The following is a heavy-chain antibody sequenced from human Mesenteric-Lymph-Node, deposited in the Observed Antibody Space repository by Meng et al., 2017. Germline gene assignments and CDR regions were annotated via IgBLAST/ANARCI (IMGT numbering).Heavy chain of an antibody. CDR2: ISYDGSNK. CDR3: ARDLTAGYSSSWAIDY. D-gene: IGHD6-13*01. V-gene: IGHV3-30*04. CDR1: GFTFSSYA. J-gene: IGHJ4*02. Sequence: GESLKISCAASGFTFSSYAMHWVRQAPGKGLEWVAVISYDGSNKYYADSVKGRFTISRDNSKNTLYLQMNSLRAEDTAVYYCARDLTAGYSSSWAIDYWGQGTLVTVSS.